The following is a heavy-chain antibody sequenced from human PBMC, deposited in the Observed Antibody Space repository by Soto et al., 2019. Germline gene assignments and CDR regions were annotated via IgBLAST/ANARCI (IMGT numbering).Heavy chain of an antibody. CDR1: GGTFSSYA. CDR3: ASHDYGDSAHYYYYGMDV. D-gene: IGHD4-17*01. Sequence: SVKVSCKASGGTFSSYAISWVRQAPGQGLEWMGGIIPIFGTANYAQKFQGRVTITADESTSTAYMELSSLRSEDTAVYYCASHDYGDSAHYYYYGMDVWGQGTTVTVSS. J-gene: IGHJ6*02. CDR2: IIPIFGTA. V-gene: IGHV1-69*13.